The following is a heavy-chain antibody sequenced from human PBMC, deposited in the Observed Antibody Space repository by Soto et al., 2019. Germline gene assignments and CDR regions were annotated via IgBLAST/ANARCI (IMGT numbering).Heavy chain of an antibody. CDR3: ARVRLWIVWVRYRYTYIDY. V-gene: IGHV1-18*01. Sequence: ASVKGACKASCYTFTSYGISWVRQAPGQGLEWMGWISAYNGNTNYAQKLQGRVTMTTDTSTRTAYMELRSLRSDDTAEYYCARVRLWIVWVRYRYTYIDYWCQGLLVTAS. CDR1: CYTFTSYG. CDR2: ISAYNGNT. J-gene: IGHJ4*02. D-gene: IGHD3-16*02.